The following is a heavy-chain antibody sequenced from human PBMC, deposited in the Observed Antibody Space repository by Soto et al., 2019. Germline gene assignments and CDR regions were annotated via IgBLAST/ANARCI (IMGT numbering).Heavy chain of an antibody. Sequence: SVKVSCKASGGTFSSYAISWVRQAPGQGLEWMGGIIPIFGTANYAQKFQGRVTITADESTSTAYMELSSLRSEDTAVYYCGAGYYYYYGMDVWGQGTTVTVSS. J-gene: IGHJ6*02. CDR3: GAGYYYYYGMDV. V-gene: IGHV1-69*13. CDR2: IIPIFGTA. CDR1: GGTFSSYA. D-gene: IGHD6-25*01.